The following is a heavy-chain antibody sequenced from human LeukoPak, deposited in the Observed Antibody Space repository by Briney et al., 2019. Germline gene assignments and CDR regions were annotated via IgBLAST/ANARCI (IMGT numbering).Heavy chain of an antibody. CDR2: IIPIFGTA. CDR1: GGTFSSYG. CDR3: ARLDEYSSSSRYYGMDV. J-gene: IGHJ6*02. V-gene: IGHV1-69*13. Sequence: SVKVSCKASGGTFSSYGISWVRQAPGQGLEWMGGIIPIFGTANYAQKFQGRVTITADESTSTAYMELSSLRSEDTAVYYCARLDEYSSSSRYYGMDVWGQGTTVTVS. D-gene: IGHD6-6*01.